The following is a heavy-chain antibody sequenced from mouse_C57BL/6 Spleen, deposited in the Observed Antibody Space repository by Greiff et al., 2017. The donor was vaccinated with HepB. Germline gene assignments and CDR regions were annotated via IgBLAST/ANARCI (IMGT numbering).Heavy chain of an antibody. CDR1: GYTFTSYW. V-gene: IGHV1S81*02. Sequence: QVQLQQSGAELVKAGASVKMSCKASGYTFTSYWMHWVKQRLGQGLEWFAETNPTNGRTYYNEKFKSKATLTVDKSSSTAYMLLSGPTFEDSAVYYCARIKKIVATYFAYWDQGTTLTVSS. J-gene: IGHJ2*01. CDR2: TNPTNGRT. CDR3: ARIKKIVATYFAY. D-gene: IGHD1-1*01.